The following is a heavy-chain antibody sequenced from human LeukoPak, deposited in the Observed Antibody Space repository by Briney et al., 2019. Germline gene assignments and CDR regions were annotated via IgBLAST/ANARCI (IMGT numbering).Heavy chain of an antibody. CDR2: INWNGGSI. CDR1: GFTFGDYG. CDR3: ARGRSTFDY. V-gene: IGHV3-20*04. D-gene: IGHD2-2*01. J-gene: IGHJ4*02. Sequence: GGSLRLSCAVSGFTFGDYGMSWVRQAPGKGLEWVAGINWNGGSIGYPDSVKGRFTISRDNVKNSLYLQMNSLRAEDTALYYCARGRSTFDYWGQGTLVTVSS.